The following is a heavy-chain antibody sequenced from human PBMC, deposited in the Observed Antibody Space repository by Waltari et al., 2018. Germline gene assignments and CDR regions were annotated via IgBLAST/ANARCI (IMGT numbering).Heavy chain of an antibody. CDR3: AREEYYFDY. V-gene: IGHV3-30-3*01. J-gene: IGHJ4*02. CDR1: GFTFSSYA. CDR2: ISYDGSKN. Sequence: QVQLVESGGGVVQPGRSLRLTCAASGFTFSSYAMHWVRQAPGQGLGWMAVISYDGSKNYYADSVKGRFTISRDNSKNTLYLQMNSLRAEDTAVYFCAREEYYFDYWGQGTLVTVSS. D-gene: IGHD3-10*01.